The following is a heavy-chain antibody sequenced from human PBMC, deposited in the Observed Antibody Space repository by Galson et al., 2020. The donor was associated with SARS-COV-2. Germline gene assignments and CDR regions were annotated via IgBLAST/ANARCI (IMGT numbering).Heavy chain of an antibody. D-gene: IGHD6-6*01. CDR1: GFTFSSYE. CDR3: ARGSSSSTVTDFDY. V-gene: IGHV3-48*03. Sequence: GGSLRLSCAASGFTFSSYEMNWVRQAPGKGLEWVSYISSSGSTIYYADSVKGRFTISRDNAKNSLYLQMNSLRAEDTAVYYCARGSSSSTVTDFDYWGQGTLVTVSS. CDR2: ISSSGSTI. J-gene: IGHJ4*02.